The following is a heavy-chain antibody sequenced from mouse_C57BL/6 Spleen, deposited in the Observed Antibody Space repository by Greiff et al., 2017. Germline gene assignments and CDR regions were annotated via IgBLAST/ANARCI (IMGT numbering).Heavy chain of an antibody. J-gene: IGHJ4*01. D-gene: IGHD1-1*01. CDR2: ISYSGST. CDR3: AREDYGAMDY. Sequence: VQLQQSGPGMVKPSQSLSLTCTVTGYSITSGYDWHWIRHFPGNKLEWMGYISYSGSTNYNPSLKSRISITHDTSKNHFFLKLNSVTTEDTATYYCAREDYGAMDYWGQGTSVTVSS. V-gene: IGHV3-1*01. CDR1: GYSITSGYD.